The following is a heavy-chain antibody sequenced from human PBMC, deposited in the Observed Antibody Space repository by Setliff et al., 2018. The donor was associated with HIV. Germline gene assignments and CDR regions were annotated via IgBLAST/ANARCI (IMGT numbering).Heavy chain of an antibody. CDR3: ARGRTYDSSGYIGNWFDP. D-gene: IGHD3-22*01. J-gene: IGHJ5*02. CDR2: MNSNSGNT. V-gene: IGHV1-8*02. Sequence: ASVKVSCKASGYPCTSYYMHWVRQAAGQGLEWMGWMNSNSGNTGYAQRFQGRLTMTRNTSISTAYMELNSLMSEDTAVYFCARGRTYDSSGYIGNWFDPWGQGTLVTVSS. CDR1: GYPCTSYY.